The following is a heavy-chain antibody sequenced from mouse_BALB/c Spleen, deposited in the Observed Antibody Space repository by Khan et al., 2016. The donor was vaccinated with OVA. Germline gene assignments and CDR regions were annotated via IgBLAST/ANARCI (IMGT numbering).Heavy chain of an antibody. D-gene: IGHD2-14*01. CDR3: AREEYRYDEYYFDY. V-gene: IGHV5-6-5*01. Sequence: EVELVESGGGSVKPGGSLKLSCAVSGFTFSSYAMSWVRQTPEKRLEWVASISSGGSTYYPDSVKCRFTISRDTARNILYLQISSLRSEDMAIYYCAREEYRYDEYYFDYWGQGTTLTVSS. J-gene: IGHJ2*01. CDR2: ISSGGST. CDR1: GFTFSSYA.